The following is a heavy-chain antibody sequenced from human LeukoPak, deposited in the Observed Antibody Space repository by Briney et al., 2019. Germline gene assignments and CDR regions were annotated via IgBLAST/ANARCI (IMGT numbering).Heavy chain of an antibody. CDR2: IYYSGST. J-gene: IGHJ3*02. Sequence: SETLSLTCTVSGGSISSYYWSWIRQPPGKGLEWIGYIYYSGSTNYNPSLKSRVTISVDTSKNQFSLKLSSVTAADTAVYYCAKDFGIQLWSTRGVFDIWGQGTMVTVSS. V-gene: IGHV4-59*01. CDR1: GGSISSYY. D-gene: IGHD5-18*01. CDR3: AKDFGIQLWSTRGVFDI.